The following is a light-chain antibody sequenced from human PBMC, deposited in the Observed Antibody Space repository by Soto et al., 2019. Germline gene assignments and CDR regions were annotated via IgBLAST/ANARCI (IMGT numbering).Light chain of an antibody. CDR1: QSVSSN. Sequence: EIVMTQSPATLSVSPGERATLSCRASQSVSSNLAWYQQKPGQAPTLLIYGASARATGIPARFSGSGSGTELPLTISSLQSEDFAVYYCQHYNNWPFTFGQGTKLEIK. CDR3: QHYNNWPFT. J-gene: IGKJ2*01. V-gene: IGKV3-15*01. CDR2: GAS.